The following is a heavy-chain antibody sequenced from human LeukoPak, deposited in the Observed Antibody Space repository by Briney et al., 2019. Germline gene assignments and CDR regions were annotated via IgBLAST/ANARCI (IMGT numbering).Heavy chain of an antibody. CDR2: INLDSGDT. Sequence: ASVKVSCKASRDTFSDYYMHWVRQAPGQGLEWMGCINLDSGDTRFPQRFQGRVTLTRDTSITTAYMELRSLRADDTAVYYCARDHPRIFGVLISWGQGTLVTVSS. CDR3: ARDHPRIFGVLIS. J-gene: IGHJ4*02. V-gene: IGHV1-2*02. CDR1: RDTFSDYY. D-gene: IGHD3-3*01.